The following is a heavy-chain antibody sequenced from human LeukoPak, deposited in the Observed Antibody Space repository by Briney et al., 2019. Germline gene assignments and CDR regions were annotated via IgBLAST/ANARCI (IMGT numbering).Heavy chain of an antibody. J-gene: IGHJ3*02. CDR2: IIPIFGTA. V-gene: IGHV1-69*01. CDR1: GGTFISYA. CDR3: ARDRGGINDAFDI. D-gene: IGHD4-23*01. Sequence: SVTVSFKASGGTFISYAISWVRQAPGQGPEWMGGIIPIFGTANYAQKFQGRVTITADESTSTAYMELSSLRSEDTAVYYCARDRGGINDAFDIWGQGTMVTVSS.